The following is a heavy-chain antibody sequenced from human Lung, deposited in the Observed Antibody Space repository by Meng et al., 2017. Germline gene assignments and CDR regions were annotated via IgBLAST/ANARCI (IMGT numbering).Heavy chain of an antibody. CDR3: AKYSYGLGDYLDY. Sequence: EGQLGVVGGGLVQPGGALSLPCGASGFSFSSYAMSWVRHSPGKGLEWVSALSGGGFTTYYADSVKGRFAISRHNSKNTLYLQMNSLRAEDTALYYCAKYSYGLGDYLDYWGQGALVTVSS. V-gene: IGHV3-23*04. CDR2: LSGGGFTT. CDR1: GFSFSSYA. D-gene: IGHD3-10*01. J-gene: IGHJ4*02.